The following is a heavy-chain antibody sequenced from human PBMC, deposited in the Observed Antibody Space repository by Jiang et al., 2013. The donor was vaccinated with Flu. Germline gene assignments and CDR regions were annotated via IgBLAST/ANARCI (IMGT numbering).Heavy chain of an antibody. CDR2: IYSGST. CDR3: AGGPGWLIVY. V-gene: IGHV4-59*01. CDR1: GGSISTYY. Sequence: ETLSLSCTVSGGSISTYYWSWIRQAPGKGLEWIGQIYSGSTNYNPSLKSRVTISLDTSKNQFSLNMNSVTTADTAVYYCAGGPGWLIVYWGQGTLVTVSS. D-gene: IGHD3-22*01. J-gene: IGHJ4*02.